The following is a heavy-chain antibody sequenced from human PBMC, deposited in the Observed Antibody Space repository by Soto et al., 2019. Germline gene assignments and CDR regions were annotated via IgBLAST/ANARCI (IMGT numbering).Heavy chain of an antibody. CDR1: GGSFSGYY. CDR3: ARYCSSTSCPTSPYYYGMDV. V-gene: IGHV4-34*01. CDR2: INHSGST. D-gene: IGHD2-2*01. Sequence: SETLSLTCAVYGGSFSGYYWSWIRQPPGKGLEWIGEINHSGSTNYNPSLKSRVTISVDTSKNQFSLKLSSVTAADTAVYYCARYCSSTSCPTSPYYYGMDVWGQGTTVTVSS. J-gene: IGHJ6*02.